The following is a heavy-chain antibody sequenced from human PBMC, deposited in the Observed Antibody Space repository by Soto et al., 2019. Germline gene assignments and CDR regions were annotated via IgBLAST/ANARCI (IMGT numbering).Heavy chain of an antibody. CDR2: IYYSGST. CDR3: ATDGSGYSSSWSGHRFDP. V-gene: IGHV4-31*03. Sequence: SETLSLTCTVSGGSISSGGYYWSWIRQHPGKGLEWIGYIYYSGSTYYNPSLKSRVTISVDKSKNQFSLKLSSVTAADTAVYYCATDGSGYSSSWSGHRFDPWGQGTLVTVSS. CDR1: GGSISSGGYY. D-gene: IGHD6-13*01. J-gene: IGHJ5*02.